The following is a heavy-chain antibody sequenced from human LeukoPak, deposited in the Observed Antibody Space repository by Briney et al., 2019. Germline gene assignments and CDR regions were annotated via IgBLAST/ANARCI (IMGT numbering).Heavy chain of an antibody. CDR2: IYPGDSDT. Sequence: GESLKISCKGSEYSFTSYWIGWVRQMPGKGLKWMGIIYPGDSDTRYSPSFQGQVTISADKPISTAYLQWSSLKASDTAMYYCARLDTPYDSSGLFDYWGQGTLVTVSS. J-gene: IGHJ4*02. CDR1: EYSFTSYW. V-gene: IGHV5-51*01. CDR3: ARLDTPYDSSGLFDY. D-gene: IGHD3-22*01.